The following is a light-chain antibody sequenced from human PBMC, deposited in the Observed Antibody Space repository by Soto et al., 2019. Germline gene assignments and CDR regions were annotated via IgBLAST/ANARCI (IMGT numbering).Light chain of an antibody. Sequence: SVLTQPRSASGSPAQSVIISYTGTSSDVGGYNFVSWYQQHPGRAPKLIIYEVSKRPSGVPDRFSGSKSGNTASLTVSRLQAEDEADYYCNSYVDTNKFVFGTGTKVTV. J-gene: IGLJ1*01. V-gene: IGLV2-8*01. CDR2: EVS. CDR1: SSDVGGYNF. CDR3: NSYVDTNKFV.